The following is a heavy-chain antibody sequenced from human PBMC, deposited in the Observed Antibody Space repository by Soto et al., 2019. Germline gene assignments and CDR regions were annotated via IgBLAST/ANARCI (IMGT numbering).Heavy chain of an antibody. CDR3: SKDRRGGRAVLDS. Sequence: GGSLRLSCAASGFSFSNYGMNWVRQAPGKGLEWVAVISYDGSSKYHADSVKGRFTISRDNSKNTLHLQMNSLRAEDTAVYYCSKDRRGGRAVLDSWGQGTPVTVSS. CDR1: GFSFSNYG. J-gene: IGHJ4*02. CDR2: ISYDGSSK. D-gene: IGHD2-8*01. V-gene: IGHV3-30*18.